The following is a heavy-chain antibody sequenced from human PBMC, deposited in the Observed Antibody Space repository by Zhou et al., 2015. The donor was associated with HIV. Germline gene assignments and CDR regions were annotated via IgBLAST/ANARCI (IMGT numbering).Heavy chain of an antibody. CDR2: TSGSGAGT. D-gene: IGHD6-19*01. Sequence: EVQVLESGGRLGTAWGGSLRLSCVASGFTFTTHAMAWVRQAPGAGLEWVSTTSGSGAGTYYPDSVQGRFTISRDNSKNTVYLEMNSLRVEDTAVYYCAKMTPGGGAVTGTPVSYGMDVWGQGDHGHRLL. J-gene: IGHJ6*02. CDR1: GFTFTTHA. CDR3: AKMTPGGGAVTGTPVSYGMDV. V-gene: IGHV3-23*01.